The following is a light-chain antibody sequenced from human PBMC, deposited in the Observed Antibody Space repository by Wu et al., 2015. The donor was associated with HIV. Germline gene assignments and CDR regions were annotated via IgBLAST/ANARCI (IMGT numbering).Light chain of an antibody. Sequence: DIQMTQSPSTLSASVGDRVTITCRATQTISTWLAWYQQKPGKAPKILIYKASSLESGVPSRFSGSGSGTEFTLTISNLQPDDFATYYCQQYNNLPWTFGQGTKVEIK. CDR1: QTISTW. CDR3: QQYNNLPWT. CDR2: KAS. J-gene: IGKJ1*01. V-gene: IGKV1-5*03.